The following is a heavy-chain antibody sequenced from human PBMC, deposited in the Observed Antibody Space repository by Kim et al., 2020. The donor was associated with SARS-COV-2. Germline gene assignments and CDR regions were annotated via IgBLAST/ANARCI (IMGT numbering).Heavy chain of an antibody. CDR3: ASGVRGVIRYSYYGMDV. CDR1: GGSFSGYY. J-gene: IGHJ6*02. CDR2: INHGGST. D-gene: IGHD3-10*01. V-gene: IGHV4-34*01. Sequence: SETLSLTCAVYGGSFSGYYWSWIRQPPGKGLEWIGEINHGGSTNYNPSLKSRVTISVDTSKNQFSLKLSSVPAADTAVYYCASGVRGVIRYSYYGMDVWGQGTTVTVSS.